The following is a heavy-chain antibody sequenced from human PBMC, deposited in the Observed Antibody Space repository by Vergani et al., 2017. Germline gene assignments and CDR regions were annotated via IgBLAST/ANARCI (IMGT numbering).Heavy chain of an antibody. CDR1: GGTFSSYT. CDR3: ARDAPGYYYGMDV. V-gene: IGHV1-69*08. CDR2: IIPILGIA. D-gene: IGHD3-10*01. Sequence: QVQLVQSGAEVKKPGSSVKVSCKASGGTFSSYTISWVRQAPGQGLEWMGRIIPILGIANYALKFQGRVTITADKSTSTAYMELSSLRSEDTAVYYCARDAPGYYYGMDVWGQGTTVTVSS. J-gene: IGHJ6*02.